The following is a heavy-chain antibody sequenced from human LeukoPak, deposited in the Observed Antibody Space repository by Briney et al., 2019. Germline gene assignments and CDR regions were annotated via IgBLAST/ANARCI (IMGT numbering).Heavy chain of an antibody. CDR2: IYPGDSDT. CDR3: ARPYCSGGSCYLCYFDY. V-gene: IGHV5-51*01. Sequence: GESLKISCKGSGYSFTSYWIGWVRQMPGKGLEWMGIIYPGDSDTRYSPSFQGQVTISADKSISTAYLQWSSLKASDTAMYYCARPYCSGGSCYLCYFDYWGQGTLVTVSS. J-gene: IGHJ4*02. CDR1: GYSFTSYW. D-gene: IGHD2-15*01.